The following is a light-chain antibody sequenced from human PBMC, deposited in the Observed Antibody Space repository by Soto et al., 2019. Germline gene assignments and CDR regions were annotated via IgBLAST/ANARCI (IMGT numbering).Light chain of an antibody. CDR1: SSDVGGYNY. J-gene: IGLJ2*01. CDR2: DVS. CDR3: SSYAGSNTYDVI. V-gene: IGLV2-11*01. Sequence: QSALTQPRSVSGSPGQSVTISCTGTSSDVGGYNYVSWYQQHPGKAPKLMIYDVSKRPSGVPDRFSGSKSGNTASLTVSGLQAEDEAYYYCSSYAGSNTYDVIFGGGTKLTVL.